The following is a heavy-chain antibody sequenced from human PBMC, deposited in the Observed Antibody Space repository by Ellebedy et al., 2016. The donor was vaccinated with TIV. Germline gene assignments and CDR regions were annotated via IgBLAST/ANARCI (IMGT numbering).Heavy chain of an antibody. V-gene: IGHV4-59*08. CDR1: GGSISSYY. Sequence: SETLSLTCTVSGGSISSYYWSWIRQPPGKGLEWIGYIYYSGSTNYNPSLKSRVTISVDTSKNQFSLKLSSVTAADTAVYYCARHPTYYYGSGSYYTPDYWYFDLWGRGTLVTVSS. D-gene: IGHD3-10*01. CDR3: ARHPTYYYGSGSYYTPDYWYFDL. J-gene: IGHJ2*01. CDR2: IYYSGST.